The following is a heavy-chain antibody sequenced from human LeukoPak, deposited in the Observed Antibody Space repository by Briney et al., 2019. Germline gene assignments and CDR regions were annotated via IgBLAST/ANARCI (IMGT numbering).Heavy chain of an antibody. Sequence: SETLSLTCTVSGGSVSSGSYYWSWIRQPPGKGLKWIGNIHYSGSTNYNPSLKSRVTISVDTSKNQLSLKLSSVTAADTAVYHCARGRYNQDYWGQGTLVTVSS. J-gene: IGHJ4*02. CDR1: GGSVSSGSYY. CDR2: IHYSGST. CDR3: ARGRYNQDY. D-gene: IGHD1-1*01. V-gene: IGHV4-61*01.